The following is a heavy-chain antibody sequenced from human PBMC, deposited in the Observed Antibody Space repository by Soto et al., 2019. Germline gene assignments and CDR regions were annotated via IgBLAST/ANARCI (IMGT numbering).Heavy chain of an antibody. CDR3: ANSIFGGDSHGMDV. V-gene: IGHV3-30*18. D-gene: IGHD3-3*01. CDR2: ISYDGSNK. J-gene: IGHJ6*02. CDR1: GFTFSSYG. Sequence: GGSLRLSCAASGFTFSSYGMHLVRPAPGKGLEWVAVISYDGSNKYYADSVKGRFTISRDNSKNTLYLQMNSLRAEDTAVYYCANSIFGGDSHGMDVWGQGTTVTVSS.